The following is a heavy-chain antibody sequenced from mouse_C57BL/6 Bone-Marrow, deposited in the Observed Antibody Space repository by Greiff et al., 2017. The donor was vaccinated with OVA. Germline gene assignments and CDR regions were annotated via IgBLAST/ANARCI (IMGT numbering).Heavy chain of an antibody. CDR1: GFSLSPFGLG. J-gene: IGHJ3*01. CDR3: ARTGFAY. V-gene: IGHV8-8*01. CDR2: IWWDDDK. Sequence: QVTLHACGPGILQPSPSLSLTCSFSGFSLSPFGLGLVWIRHPPGMGLEWLAHIWWDDDKYYNPALKSRLTISKDTSKNQVFLKIANVDTADTATYYCARTGFAYWGQGTLVTVSA.